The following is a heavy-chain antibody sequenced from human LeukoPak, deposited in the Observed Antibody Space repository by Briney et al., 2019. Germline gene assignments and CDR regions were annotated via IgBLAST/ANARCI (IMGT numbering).Heavy chain of an antibody. Sequence: SVKVSCKASGGTFSSYAISWVRQAPGQGLEWMGGIIPIFGTANYAQKFQGRVTITADESTSTAYMELSSLRSEDTAVYYCARDSASWEAHRRLFDYWGQGTLVTVSS. CDR1: GGTFSSYA. V-gene: IGHV1-69*13. CDR3: ARDSASWEAHRRLFDY. J-gene: IGHJ4*02. D-gene: IGHD1-26*01. CDR2: IIPIFGTA.